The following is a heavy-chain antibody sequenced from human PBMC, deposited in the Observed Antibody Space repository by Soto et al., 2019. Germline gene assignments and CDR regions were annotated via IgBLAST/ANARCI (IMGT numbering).Heavy chain of an antibody. D-gene: IGHD2-2*01. CDR3: AKDLKNPPEAMHDRYKRI. CDR2: ISPNGQGI. CDR1: GFTVTTNG. V-gene: IGHV3-23*01. Sequence: SLSLPCGGSGFTVTTNGESRGRLAPGKGLEWVSAISPNGQGIWYADSVKGRFTISRDISRNTVFLQMDSLRAEDTAVYYGAKDLKNPPEAMHDRYKRIW. J-gene: IGHJ3*02.